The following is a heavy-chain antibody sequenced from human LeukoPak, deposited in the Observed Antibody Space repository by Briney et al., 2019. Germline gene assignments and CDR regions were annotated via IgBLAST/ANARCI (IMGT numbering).Heavy chain of an antibody. J-gene: IGHJ4*02. V-gene: IGHV3-15*01. D-gene: IGHD6-19*01. CDR3: TTDPGAGLFDY. CDR2: IKSKTDGGTT. Sequence: PGGSLRLSCAASGFTFSSAWMSWVRQAPGKGLEWVGRIKSKTDGGTTDYAAPVKGRFTISRDDSKNTLYLQMNSLKTEDTAVYYCTTDPGAGLFDYWGQGTLVTVSS. CDR1: GFTFSSAW.